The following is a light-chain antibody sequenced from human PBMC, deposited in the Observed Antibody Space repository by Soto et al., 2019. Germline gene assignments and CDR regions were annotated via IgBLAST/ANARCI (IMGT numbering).Light chain of an antibody. Sequence: QSVLTQPASVSGSPGQSITISCTGTSSDVGGYNYVSWYQQHPGKAPKLMIYQVTNRPSGVSNRFSGSKSGNTASLTISGLQPEDEADYYCGSYTSSSTYDVFGTGTKVTVL. CDR3: GSYTSSSTYDV. J-gene: IGLJ1*01. V-gene: IGLV2-14*01. CDR2: QVT. CDR1: SSDVGGYNY.